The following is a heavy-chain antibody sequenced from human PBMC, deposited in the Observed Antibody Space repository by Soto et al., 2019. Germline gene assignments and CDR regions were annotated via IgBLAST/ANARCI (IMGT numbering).Heavy chain of an antibody. J-gene: IGHJ6*02. V-gene: IGHV1-3*01. CDR1: GYTFTSYA. CDR2: INAGNGNT. Sequence: GASVKVSCKASGYTFTSYAMHWVRQAPGQRLEWMGWINAGNGNTKYSQKFQGRVTITRDTSASTAYMELSSLRSEDTAVYYCAREFPRIAARPGYYGMDVWGQGTTVTVSS. D-gene: IGHD6-6*01. CDR3: AREFPRIAARPGYYGMDV.